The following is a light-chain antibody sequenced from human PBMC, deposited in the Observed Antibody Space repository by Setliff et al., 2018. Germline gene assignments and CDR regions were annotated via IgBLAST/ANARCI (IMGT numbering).Light chain of an antibody. Sequence: QSALTQPRSVSGSPGQSVTISCTGTSSDVGGYNYVSWYQQHPGKAPKLMIYDVDKRPSGVPDRFSGSKSGNTASLTISGLQAEDEADYYCCSHAGNYLNWVFGGGTKVTVL. V-gene: IGLV2-11*01. J-gene: IGLJ3*02. CDR1: SSDVGGYNY. CDR2: DVD. CDR3: CSHAGNYLNWV.